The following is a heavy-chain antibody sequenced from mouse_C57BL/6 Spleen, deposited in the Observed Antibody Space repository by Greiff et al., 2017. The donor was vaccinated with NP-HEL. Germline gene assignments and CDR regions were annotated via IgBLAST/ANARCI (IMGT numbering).Heavy chain of an antibody. J-gene: IGHJ4*01. CDR3: ARCRDSSGSSCYAMDY. V-gene: IGHV1-81*01. Sequence: QVQLQQSGAELARPGASVKLSCKASGHTFTSYGISWVKQRTGQGLEWIGEIYPRSGNTYYNEKFKGKATLTADKSSSTAYMELRSLTSEDSAVYCCARCRDSSGSSCYAMDYWGQGTSVTVSS. D-gene: IGHD1-1*01. CDR2: IYPRSGNT. CDR1: GHTFTSYG.